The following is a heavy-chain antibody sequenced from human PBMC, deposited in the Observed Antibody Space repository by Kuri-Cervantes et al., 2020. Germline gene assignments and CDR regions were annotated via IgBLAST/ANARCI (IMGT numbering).Heavy chain of an antibody. J-gene: IGHJ3*02. D-gene: IGHD6-13*01. V-gene: IGHV3-74*01. CDR1: GFTFSSYA. CDR2: IKSDGSST. CDR3: ARPMAAAGLNAFDI. Sequence: GGSLRLSCAASGFTFSSYAMSWVRQAPGKGLVWVAHIKSDGSSTSYADSVKGRFTISRDNAKNTLYLQMNSLRAEDTAVYYCARPMAAAGLNAFDIWGQGTMVTVSS.